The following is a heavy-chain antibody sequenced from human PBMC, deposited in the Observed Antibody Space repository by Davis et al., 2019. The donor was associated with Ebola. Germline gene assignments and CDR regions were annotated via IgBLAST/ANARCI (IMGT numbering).Heavy chain of an antibody. CDR2: ISSSSNYI. Sequence: LSLTCAASGFTFSSNSMNWVRQAPGKGLEWVSFISSSSNYIYYADSVKGRFTVSSDNAKNSLYLQMNSLRAEDTAVYYCVRDPALVVTGGGWFFGLWGRGTLVTVSS. V-gene: IGHV3-21*01. CDR3: VRDPALVVTGGGWFFGL. J-gene: IGHJ2*01. D-gene: IGHD2-21*02. CDR1: GFTFSSNS.